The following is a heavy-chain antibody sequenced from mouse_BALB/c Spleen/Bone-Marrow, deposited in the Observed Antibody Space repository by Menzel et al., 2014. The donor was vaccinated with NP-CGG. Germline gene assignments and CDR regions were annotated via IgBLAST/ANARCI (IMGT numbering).Heavy chain of an antibody. V-gene: IGHV1S41*01. CDR2: ISPGSGSS. CDR3: ERGGLHDFDY. D-gene: IGHD3-3*01. J-gene: IGHJ2*01. CDR1: GYTFTSYW. Sequence: DLVKPGASVKLSCKASGYTFTSYWINWVKQRPGQGLEWIGRISPGSGSSYYNEMFKGKATLTVDTSSSTAFIQLISLSSEDSAVYVCERGGLHDFDYWGQGTTLTVSS.